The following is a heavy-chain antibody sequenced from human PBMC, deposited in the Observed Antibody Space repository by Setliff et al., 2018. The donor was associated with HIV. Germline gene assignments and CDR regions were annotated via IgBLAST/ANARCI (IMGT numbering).Heavy chain of an antibody. D-gene: IGHD2-15*01. CDR1: GFTFSDAW. Sequence: PGGSLRLSCAGSGFTFSDAWMTWVRQAPGQGLEWVGRIKSKTDGGTTDVAAHVKGRFIISREDSKNMVFLEMDSLKTEDTGVYYCATVYSCWKHLDNWGQGTLVTVSS. CDR3: ATVYSCWKHLDN. J-gene: IGHJ4*02. CDR2: IKSKTDGGTT. V-gene: IGHV3-15*01.